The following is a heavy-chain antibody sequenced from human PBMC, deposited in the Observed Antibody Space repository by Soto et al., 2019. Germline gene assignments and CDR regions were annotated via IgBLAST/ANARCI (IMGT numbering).Heavy chain of an antibody. J-gene: IGHJ5*02. D-gene: IGHD4-17*01. CDR2: IYYSGST. V-gene: IGHV4-30-4*01. Sequence: SETLSLTCTVSGGSISSGDYYWSWIRQPPGKGLEWIGYIYYSGSTYYNPSLKSRVAVSVDTSKNQFSLKLSSVTAADTAVYYCARDTAERWNWFDPWGQGTLVTVSS. CDR1: GGSISSGDYY. CDR3: ARDTAERWNWFDP.